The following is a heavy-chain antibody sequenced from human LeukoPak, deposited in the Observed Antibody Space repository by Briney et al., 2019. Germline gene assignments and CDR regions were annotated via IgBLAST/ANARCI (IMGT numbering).Heavy chain of an antibody. CDR1: GGTFISYA. CDR3: ARAGRGYSYGSYYYYYMDV. CDR2: ISPIFGTA. J-gene: IGHJ6*03. V-gene: IGHV1-69*13. D-gene: IGHD5-18*01. Sequence: SVKVSCKASGGTFISYAISWVRQAPGQGLEWRGGISPIFGTANYAQKFQGRVTITSDESTSTAYMELSSLGSEDTAVYYCARAGRGYSYGSYYYYYMDVWGKGTTVTVSS.